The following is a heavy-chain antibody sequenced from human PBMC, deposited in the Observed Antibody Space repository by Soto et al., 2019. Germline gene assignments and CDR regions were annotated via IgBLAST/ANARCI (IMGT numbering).Heavy chain of an antibody. CDR1: GGSISSGGYY. D-gene: IGHD3-3*01. J-gene: IGHJ6*03. Sequence: QVQLQESGPGLVKPSQTLSLTCTVSGGSISSGGYYWSWIRQHPGKGLEWIGYIYYSGSTYYNPSLKSRVTISVDTSKNQFSLKLSSVTAADTAVYYCARGPTLPEPAYYDFWSGYYKSGYYYYYMDVWGKGTTVTVSS. V-gene: IGHV4-31*03. CDR2: IYYSGST. CDR3: ARGPTLPEPAYYDFWSGYYKSGYYYYYMDV.